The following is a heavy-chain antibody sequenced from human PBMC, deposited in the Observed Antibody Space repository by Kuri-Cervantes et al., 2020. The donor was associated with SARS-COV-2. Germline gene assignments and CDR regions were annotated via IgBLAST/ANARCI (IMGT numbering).Heavy chain of an antibody. CDR1: GGSVSSGSHY. J-gene: IGHJ4*02. D-gene: IGHD3-10*01. CDR3: ARTLDYYGSGTYCFDY. V-gene: IGHV4-61*01. CDR2: IYYSGST. Sequence: GSLRLSCIVSGGSVSSGSHYWSWIRQPPGKGLEWIGYIYYSGSTKYNPSLKSRVTMSVDTSKNQFSLKLNSVTPADTAMYYCARTLDYYGSGTYCFDYWGQGTLVTVSS.